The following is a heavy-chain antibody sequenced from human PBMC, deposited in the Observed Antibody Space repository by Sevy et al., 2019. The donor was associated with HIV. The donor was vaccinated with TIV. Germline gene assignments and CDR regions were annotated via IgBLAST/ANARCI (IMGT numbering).Heavy chain of an antibody. Sequence: GGSLRLSCAVSGFTINTYAMNWVRQAPGKGLEWVSAISGRGSDTYYADSVKGRFTISRDNSKNTLYLQMNRLRAEDTAVDYCAKDLIVVVGEAFDIWGQGTMVTVSS. CDR1: GFTINTYA. CDR3: AKDLIVVVGEAFDI. J-gene: IGHJ3*02. CDR2: ISGRGSDT. V-gene: IGHV3-23*01. D-gene: IGHD3-22*01.